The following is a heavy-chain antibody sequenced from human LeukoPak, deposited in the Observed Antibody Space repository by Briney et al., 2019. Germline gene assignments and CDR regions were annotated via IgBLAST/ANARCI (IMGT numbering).Heavy chain of an antibody. CDR2: IYSGGST. D-gene: IGHD3-16*02. Sequence: GGSLRLSCAASGFTVSSNYMSWVRQAPGKGLEWVSVIYSGGSTYYADSVKGRFTISRDNSKNTLYLQMNSLRAEDTAVYYCARAFTYYDYVWGSYQYYFDYWGQGTLVTVSS. CDR3: ARAFTYYDYVWGSYQYYFDY. CDR1: GFTVSSNY. J-gene: IGHJ4*02. V-gene: IGHV3-53*01.